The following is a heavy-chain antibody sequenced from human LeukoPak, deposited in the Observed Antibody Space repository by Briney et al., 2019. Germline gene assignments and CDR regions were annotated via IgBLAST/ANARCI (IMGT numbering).Heavy chain of an antibody. CDR2: ISGSGDRT. V-gene: IGHV3-23*01. J-gene: IGHJ4*02. CDR1: GFSFSAYA. Sequence: GGSLRLSCAASGFSFSAYAMNWVRQAPGKGLEWVSLISGSGDRTYYADSVKGRFTISRDNSKNTLFLQMNSLRAEDTAVYYCAKTYSGYSHFDYWGQGTLVTVSS. CDR3: AKTYSGYSHFDY. D-gene: IGHD5-12*01.